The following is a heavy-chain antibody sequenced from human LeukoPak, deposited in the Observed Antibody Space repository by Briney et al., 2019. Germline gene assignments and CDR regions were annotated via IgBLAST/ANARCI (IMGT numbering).Heavy chain of an antibody. CDR1: GFTFSSYA. J-gene: IGHJ4*02. V-gene: IGHV3-30-3*01. Sequence: GGSLRLSCAASGFTFSSYAMHWVRQAPGKGLEWVAVISYDGSNKYYADSVKGRFTISRDNSKNTLYLQMNSLRAEDTAVYYCEGSGHTDFDYWGQGTLVTVSP. CDR2: ISYDGSNK. D-gene: IGHD2-15*01. CDR3: EGSGHTDFDY.